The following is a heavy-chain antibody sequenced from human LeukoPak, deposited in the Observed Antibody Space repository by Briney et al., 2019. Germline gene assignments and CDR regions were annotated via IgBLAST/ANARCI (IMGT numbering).Heavy chain of an antibody. V-gene: IGHV4-39*01. CDR1: GDSISSDSNY. J-gene: IGHJ4*02. CDR3: VRHAYKRGWTAGLDH. D-gene: IGHD2-21*01. Sequence: PSETLSLTCTVSGDSISSDSNYWVWIRQPPGRGLEWIGSIFYDGTIYSNPSVKSRVTMSLDASKNQFSLKLTSVTAGDTAVYYCVRHAYKRGWTAGLDHWGQGVLVTVSS. CDR2: IFYDGTI.